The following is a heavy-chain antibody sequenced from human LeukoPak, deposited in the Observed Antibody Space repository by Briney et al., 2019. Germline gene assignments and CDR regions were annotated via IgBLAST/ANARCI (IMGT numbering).Heavy chain of an antibody. CDR1: GGSISSSSYY. Sequence: PSETLSLTCTVSGGSISSSSYYWGWIRQPPEKGLEWIGSIYYSGSTYYNPSLKSRVTISVDTSKNQFSLKLSSVTAADTAVYYCARHYTWIVRDDAFDIWGQGTMVTVSS. CDR2: IYYSGST. D-gene: IGHD1-20*01. J-gene: IGHJ3*02. V-gene: IGHV4-39*01. CDR3: ARHYTWIVRDDAFDI.